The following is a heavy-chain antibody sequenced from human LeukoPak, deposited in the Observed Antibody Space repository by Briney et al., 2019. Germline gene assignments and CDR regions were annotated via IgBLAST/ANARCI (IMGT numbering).Heavy chain of an antibody. D-gene: IGHD4-11*01. V-gene: IGHV3-23*01. J-gene: IGHJ6*03. CDR3: AKGTHSDYPRYMDV. CDR2: ISASGGRK. Sequence: GGSLRLSCAASRFTVSNYAMSWVRRAPGKGLEWVSAISASGGRKEYTDSGKGRFTISRDSSKNTLHLQMHSLRVKDTAVYERAKGTHSDYPRYMDVWRKGSAVTVSS. CDR1: RFTVSNYA.